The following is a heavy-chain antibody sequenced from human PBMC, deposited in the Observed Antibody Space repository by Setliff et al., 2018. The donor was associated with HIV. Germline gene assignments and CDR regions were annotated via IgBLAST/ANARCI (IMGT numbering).Heavy chain of an antibody. Sequence: PGGSLRLSCSASGVTFSDSAMHWVRQAPGKGLEWVGRIKTKPNSYATAHAESVKGRFTISRDDSQNTAYLQMNSLRTEDTAVYFCAVSPDGDCATTECANWFDPWGQGTQVTVSS. CDR3: AVSPDGDCATTECANWFDP. J-gene: IGHJ5*02. D-gene: IGHD4-17*01. V-gene: IGHV3-73*01. CDR2: IKTKPNSYAT. CDR1: GVTFSDSA.